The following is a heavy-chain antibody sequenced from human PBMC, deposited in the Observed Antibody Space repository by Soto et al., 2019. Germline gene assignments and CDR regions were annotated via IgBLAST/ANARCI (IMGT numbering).Heavy chain of an antibody. Sequence: GASVKVSCKASGYTFTSYAMHWVRQAPGQGLEWMGWISSANTKYSQKFQGRLTITRDTSATTAYMELSSLRSEDTAVYYCARYSGAFSLDYWGQGTLVTVSS. CDR3: ARYSGAFSLDY. D-gene: IGHD2-21*01. V-gene: IGHV1-3*01. CDR2: ISSANT. J-gene: IGHJ4*02. CDR1: GYTFTSYA.